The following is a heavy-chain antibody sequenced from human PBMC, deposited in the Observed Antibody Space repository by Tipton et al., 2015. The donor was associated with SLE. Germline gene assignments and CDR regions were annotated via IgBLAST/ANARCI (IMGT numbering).Heavy chain of an antibody. J-gene: IGHJ5*02. V-gene: IGHV4-59*01. CDR2: IYSSGST. D-gene: IGHD3-9*01. CDR3: ARDLQPSIERYFDWLGGWFDP. CDR1: GGSITRYY. Sequence: TLSLTCSVSGGSITRYYWSWIRQPPGKGLEWIGYIYSSGSTNYNPSLKSRVTISVDTSKNQFSLKMSSVTAADTAVYYCARDLQPSIERYFDWLGGWFDPWGQGTLVTVSS.